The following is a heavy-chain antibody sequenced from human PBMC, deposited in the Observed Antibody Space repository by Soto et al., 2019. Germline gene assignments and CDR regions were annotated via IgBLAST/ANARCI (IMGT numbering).Heavy chain of an antibody. J-gene: IGHJ4*02. D-gene: IGHD5-12*01. Sequence: SETLSLTCTVSGYSISSGYYWGWIRQPPGKGLEWIGSIYHSGSTYYNPSLKSRVTISVDTSKNQFSLKLSSVTAADTAVYYCARVPSGYDDYWGQGTLVTVSS. V-gene: IGHV4-38-2*02. CDR1: GYSISSGYY. CDR2: IYHSGST. CDR3: ARVPSGYDDY.